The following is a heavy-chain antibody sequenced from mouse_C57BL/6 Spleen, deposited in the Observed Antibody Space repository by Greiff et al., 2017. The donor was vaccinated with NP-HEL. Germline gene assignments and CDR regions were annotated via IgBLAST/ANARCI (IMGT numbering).Heavy chain of an antibody. CDR3: ARAYYSNYEVAY. V-gene: IGHV5-6*01. D-gene: IGHD2-5*01. Sequence: DVHLVESGGDLVKPGGSLKLSCAASGFTFSSYGMSWVRQTPDKRLEWVATISSGGSYTYYPDSVKGRFTISRDNAKNTLYLQMSSLKSEDTAMYYCARAYYSNYEVAYWGQGTLVTVSA. J-gene: IGHJ3*01. CDR2: ISSGGSYT. CDR1: GFTFSSYG.